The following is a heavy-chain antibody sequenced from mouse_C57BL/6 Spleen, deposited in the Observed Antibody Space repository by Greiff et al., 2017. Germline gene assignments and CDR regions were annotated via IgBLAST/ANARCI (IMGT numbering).Heavy chain of an antibody. CDR2: INPSTGGT. D-gene: IGHD1-1*01. V-gene: IGHV1-42*01. CDR1: GYSFTGYY. J-gene: IGHJ4*01. CDR3: ARKNYYGSSPYAMDY. Sequence: VQLQQSGPELVKPGASVKISCKASGYSFTGYYMNWVKQSPEKSLEWIGEINPSTGGTTYNQKFKAKATLTVDKSSSTAYMQLKSLTAEDSAVYDCARKNYYGSSPYAMDYWGQGTSVTVSS.